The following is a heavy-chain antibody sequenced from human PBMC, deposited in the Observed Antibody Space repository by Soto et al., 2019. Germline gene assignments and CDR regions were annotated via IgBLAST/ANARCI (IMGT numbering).Heavy chain of an antibody. Sequence: ASVKVSCKVSGYTLTELSMHWVRQAPGEGLEWMGGFDPEDGETIYAQKFQGRVTMTEDTSTDTAYMELSSLRSEDTAVYYCATETGRSRSYGMDVWGQGTTVTVSS. CDR3: ATETGRSRSYGMDV. D-gene: IGHD6-13*01. CDR2: FDPEDGET. V-gene: IGHV1-24*01. J-gene: IGHJ6*02. CDR1: GYTLTELS.